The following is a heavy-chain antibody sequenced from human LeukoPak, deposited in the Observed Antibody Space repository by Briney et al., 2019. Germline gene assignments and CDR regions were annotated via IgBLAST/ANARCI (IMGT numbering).Heavy chain of an antibody. J-gene: IGHJ6*03. CDR1: GDSLSRYY. D-gene: IGHD2/OR15-2a*01. CDR3: ASVRHDPLEYYYYVDV. V-gene: IGHV4-34*01. CDR2: INRSGSP. Sequence: SETLSLTCAVYGDSLSRYYWTWIRQTPGKGLEWLAEINRSGSPDYNPSLKSRATISVDTSKNQFSLRLASVTAADTAVYYCASVRHDPLEYYYYVDVWGKGTTVTVSS.